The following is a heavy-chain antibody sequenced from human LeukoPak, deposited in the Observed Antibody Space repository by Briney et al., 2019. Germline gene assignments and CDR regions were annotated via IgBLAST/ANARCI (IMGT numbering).Heavy chain of an antibody. V-gene: IGHV3-23*01. CDR1: GFTLSSYT. CDR3: AKTKIVATFFDY. D-gene: IGHD5-12*01. CDR2: ISDSADST. Sequence: GGSLRLSCAASGFTLSSYTMSWVRQAPGKRLEWVSGISDSADSTYYADSVKGRFTISRDNSKNTLYLQMNSLRAEDTAIYYCAKTKIVATFFDYWGQGTLVTVSS. J-gene: IGHJ4*02.